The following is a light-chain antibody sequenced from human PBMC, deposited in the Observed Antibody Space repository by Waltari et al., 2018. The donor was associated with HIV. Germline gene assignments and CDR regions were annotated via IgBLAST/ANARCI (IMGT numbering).Light chain of an antibody. CDR2: GNS. J-gene: IGLJ3*02. Sequence: SYVLTQPPSVSVAPGQTAMIICGGDNIATYNVQWYQQRPGQAPVLVISGNSDRPSGIPERFSGSLSGNTATLTISRVEVGDEAGYFCQVWDATGDHPGVFGGGTKLTVL. CDR3: QVWDATGDHPGV. V-gene: IGLV3-21*02. CDR1: NIATYN.